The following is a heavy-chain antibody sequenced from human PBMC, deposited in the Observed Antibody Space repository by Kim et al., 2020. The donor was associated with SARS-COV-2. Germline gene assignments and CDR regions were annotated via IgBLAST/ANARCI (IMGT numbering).Heavy chain of an antibody. D-gene: IGHD2-2*01. CDR3: ARALGYCSSTSCYPDAEGVGWYDP. CDR2: IYPGDSDT. J-gene: IGHJ5*02. CDR1: GYSFTSYW. V-gene: IGHV5-51*01. Sequence: GESLKISCKGSGYSFTSYWIGWVRQMPGKGLEWMGIIYPGDSDTRYSPSFQGQVTISADKSISTAYLQWSSLKASDTAMYYCARALGYCSSTSCYPDAEGVGWYDPWGEGTLVTVSS.